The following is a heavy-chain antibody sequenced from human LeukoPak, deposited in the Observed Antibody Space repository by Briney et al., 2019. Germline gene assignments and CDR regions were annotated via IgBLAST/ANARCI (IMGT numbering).Heavy chain of an antibody. Sequence: GGSLRLSCAASGFTFSSYGMHWVRQAPGKGLEWVAVTWYDGSNKYYADSVKGRFTISRDNSKNTLYLQMNSLRAEDTAVYYCARDGGTHYYDSSGYYSFWGQGTLVTVSS. CDR3: ARDGGTHYYDSSGYYSF. J-gene: IGHJ4*02. D-gene: IGHD3-22*01. CDR1: GFTFSSYG. V-gene: IGHV3-33*01. CDR2: TWYDGSNK.